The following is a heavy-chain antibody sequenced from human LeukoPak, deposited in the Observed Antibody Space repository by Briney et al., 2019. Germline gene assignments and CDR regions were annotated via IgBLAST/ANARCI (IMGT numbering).Heavy chain of an antibody. V-gene: IGHV3-7*04. J-gene: IGHJ4*02. CDR3: ARGYDMWSHDY. CDR1: GFTFSSYW. Sequence: GGSLRLSCAASGFTFSSYWMTWVRQAPGKGLEWVANIKQDGSEKYYVDSVKGRFTISRDNAKNSLYLQMNRLRAEDTAVYYCARGYDMWSHDYWGQGTLVTVSS. D-gene: IGHD2-21*01. CDR2: IKQDGSEK.